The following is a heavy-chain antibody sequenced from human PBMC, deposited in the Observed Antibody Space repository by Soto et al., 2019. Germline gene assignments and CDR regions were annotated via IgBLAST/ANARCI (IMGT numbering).Heavy chain of an antibody. J-gene: IGHJ4*02. Sequence: SGPTLVNPTQTVTLTCTFSGFSLTTRGVGVGWIRQPPGKALEWLALIYWDDDKRYSPSLKSRLTITKDTSKNQVVLTMTNMYPVDTATYYCARDSSGWTGFDYWGQGTLVTVSS. CDR1: GFSLTTRGVG. CDR3: ARDSSGWTGFDY. D-gene: IGHD6-19*01. CDR2: IYWDDDK. V-gene: IGHV2-5*02.